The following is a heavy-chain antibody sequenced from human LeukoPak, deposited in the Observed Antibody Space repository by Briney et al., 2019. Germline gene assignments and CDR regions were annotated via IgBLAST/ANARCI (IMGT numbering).Heavy chain of an antibody. J-gene: IGHJ4*02. CDR1: GFTFSDYY. Sequence: PGGSLRLSCAASGFTFSDYYMSWIRQAPGKGLEWVPYISSSSSYTNYADSVKGRFTISRDNAKNSLYLQMNSLRAEDTAVYYCARDLPDRRGSFDYWGQGTLVTVSS. CDR3: ARDLPDRRGSFDY. D-gene: IGHD5-12*01. V-gene: IGHV3-11*06. CDR2: ISSSSSYT.